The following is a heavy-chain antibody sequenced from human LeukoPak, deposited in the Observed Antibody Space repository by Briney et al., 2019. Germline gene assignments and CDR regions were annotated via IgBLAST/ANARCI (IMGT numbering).Heavy chain of an antibody. J-gene: IGHJ4*02. Sequence: PSETLSLTCAVYGGSFSGYYWSWIRQPPGKGLEWIGEINHSGSTNYNPSLRSRVTISVDTSKNQFSLKLSSVTAEDTAVYYCARDLARWAYYYDSSGCTDWGQGTLVTVSS. CDR3: ARDLARWAYYYDSSGCTD. D-gene: IGHD3-22*01. CDR2: INHSGST. CDR1: GGSFSGYY. V-gene: IGHV4-34*01.